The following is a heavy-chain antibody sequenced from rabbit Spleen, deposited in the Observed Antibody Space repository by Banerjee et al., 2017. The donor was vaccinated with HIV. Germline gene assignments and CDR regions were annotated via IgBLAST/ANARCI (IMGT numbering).Heavy chain of an antibody. Sequence: QSLEESGGDLVKPGASLTLTCTASGFSFSSSYWICWVRQAPGKGLEWIACIYAGSSGSTYYASWAKGRFTISKTSSTTVTLQMTSLTAADTATYFCARGNGYYTVGLTAYSNPTRLDLWGPGTLVTVS. V-gene: IGHV1S40*01. CDR1: GFSFSSSYW. D-gene: IGHD4-1*01. J-gene: IGHJ3*01. CDR3: ARGNGYYTVGLTAYSNPTRLDL. CDR2: IYAGSSGST.